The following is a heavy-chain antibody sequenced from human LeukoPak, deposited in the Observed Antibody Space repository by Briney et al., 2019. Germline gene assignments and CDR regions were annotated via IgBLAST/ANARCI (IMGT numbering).Heavy chain of an antibody. Sequence: SETLSLTCTVSGGSISSYYWSWIRQPPGKGLEWIGYIHYSGNTHYNPSLKSRVTISVDTSKNQFSLKLSSVTAADTAAYYCARESSGSYREGYFDYWGQGTLVTVSS. V-gene: IGHV4-59*01. CDR3: ARESSGSYREGYFDY. D-gene: IGHD1-26*01. CDR1: GGSISSYY. CDR2: IHYSGNT. J-gene: IGHJ4*02.